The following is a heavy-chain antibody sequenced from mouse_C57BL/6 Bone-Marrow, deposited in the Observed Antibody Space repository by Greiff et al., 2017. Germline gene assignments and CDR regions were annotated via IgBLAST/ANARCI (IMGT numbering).Heavy chain of an antibody. CDR1: GFTFSSYG. CDR2: ISSGGSYT. J-gene: IGHJ2*01. Sequence: EVQLVESGEDLVKPGGSLKLSCAASGFTFSSYGMSWVRQTPDKRLEWVATISSGGSYTYYPDSVKGRFTISRDNAKNTLYLQMSSLKSEDTAMYYCARHPFFYYWGQGTTLSVSS. V-gene: IGHV5-6*01. CDR3: ARHPFFYY.